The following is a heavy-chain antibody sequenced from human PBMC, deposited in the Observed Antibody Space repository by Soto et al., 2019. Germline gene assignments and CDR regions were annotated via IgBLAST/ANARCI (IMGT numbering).Heavy chain of an antibody. CDR1: GFTFSSHG. J-gene: IGHJ6*02. Sequence: QVQLVESGGGVVQPGKSLRLACVASGFTFSSHGMHWVRQAPGKGLEWVAVIWYDGSKQEYADSVKGRFTISRDNSKNTVYLPMSSLRAEDTAVYYCARADIGTYGMAVWGQGTTVTVSS. CDR2: IWYDGSKQ. V-gene: IGHV3-33*01. D-gene: IGHD2-15*01. CDR3: ARADIGTYGMAV.